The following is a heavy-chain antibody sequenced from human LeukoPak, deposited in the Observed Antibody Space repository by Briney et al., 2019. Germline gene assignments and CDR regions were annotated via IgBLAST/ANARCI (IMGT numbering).Heavy chain of an antibody. V-gene: IGHV4-38-2*01. CDR3: ARYTANKSGYSFDY. CDR2: INHSGET. Sequence: SETLSLTCAVSGYSISSGYYWSWIRQPPGKGLEWIATINHSGETYYNPSLKSRVTISVDTSKNQFFLKLSSVTAAGTAIYYCARYTANKSGYSFDYWGQGTLVTVSS. J-gene: IGHJ4*02. CDR1: GYSISSGYY. D-gene: IGHD3-22*01.